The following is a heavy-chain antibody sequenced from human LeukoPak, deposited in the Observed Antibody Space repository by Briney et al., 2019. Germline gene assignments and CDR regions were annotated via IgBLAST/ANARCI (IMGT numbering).Heavy chain of an antibody. D-gene: IGHD2-15*01. CDR3: AAEGQWSLVHYFNS. V-gene: IGHV1-3*01. CDR2: INAADGNT. J-gene: IGHJ4*02. Sequence: ASVKVSCKASGYTFTNHAMHWVRQAPGQGLEWMGWINAADGNTKYSQKFQGRVTITRDTSASIVYMELSSLRSEDTAVYYCAAEGQWSLVHYFNSWGQGTLVTVSS. CDR1: GYTFTNHA.